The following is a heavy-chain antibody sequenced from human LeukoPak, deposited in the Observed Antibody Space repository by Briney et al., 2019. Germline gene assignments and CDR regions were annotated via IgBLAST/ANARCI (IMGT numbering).Heavy chain of an antibody. CDR2: INPDDSET. J-gene: IGHJ4*02. D-gene: IGHD2-2*01. V-gene: IGHV5-51*01. CDR1: GYKFTNYW. Sequence: GESLKISCQASGYKFTNYWISWARQMSGKGLEWMGIINPDDSETTYSPSFQGQVIISVDKSVSTAYLQWTSLKASDSAMYYCARLVVPAAISYWGQGTLVNVFS. CDR3: ARLVVPAAISY.